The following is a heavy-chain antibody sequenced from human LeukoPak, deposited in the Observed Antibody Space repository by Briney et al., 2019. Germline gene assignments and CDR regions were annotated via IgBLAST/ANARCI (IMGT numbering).Heavy chain of an antibody. D-gene: IGHD2-2*01. CDR1: GFSFSSYS. Sequence: ESLTLSCAASGFSFSSYSINWVRQPPGNGMEWDSSISTSSSYIYYADSMKGRFTISRDNAENRLYLQMNSLRAEDTAVYYCASCSSTSCYFSNFDYWGQGNLVSVSS. CDR3: ASCSSTSCYFSNFDY. V-gene: IGHV3-21*01. CDR2: ISTSSSYI. J-gene: IGHJ4*02.